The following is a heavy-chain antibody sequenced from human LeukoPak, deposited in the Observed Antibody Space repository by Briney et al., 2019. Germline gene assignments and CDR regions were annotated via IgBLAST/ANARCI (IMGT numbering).Heavy chain of an antibody. Sequence: PSETLSLTCTVSGGSISSYYWSWIRQPPGKGLEWIGYIYYSGSTNYNPSLKSRVTISVDTSKNQFSLKLSSVTAADTAVYYCAACITMVRGPRNWFDPWGQGTLVTVSS. CDR2: IYYSGST. D-gene: IGHD3-10*01. V-gene: IGHV4-59*12. CDR3: AACITMVRGPRNWFDP. CDR1: GGSISSYY. J-gene: IGHJ5*02.